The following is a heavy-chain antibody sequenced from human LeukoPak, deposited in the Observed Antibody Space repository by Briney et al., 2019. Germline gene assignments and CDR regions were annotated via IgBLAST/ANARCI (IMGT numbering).Heavy chain of an antibody. V-gene: IGHV4-38-2*02. CDR3: ARSSGWHLLLLDY. CDR1: GYSINNGFY. D-gene: IGHD6-25*01. Sequence: SETLSLTCTVSGYSINNGFYWGWIRQPPGKGLEWIGSIYYSGSTYYNPSLKSRVTISVDTSKNQFSLKLNSVTAADTAVYYCARSSGWHLLLLDYWGQGTLVTVSS. CDR2: IYYSGST. J-gene: IGHJ4*02.